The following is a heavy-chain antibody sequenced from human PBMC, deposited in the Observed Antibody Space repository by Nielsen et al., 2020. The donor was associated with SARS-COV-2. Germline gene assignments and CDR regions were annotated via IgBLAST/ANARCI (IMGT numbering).Heavy chain of an antibody. V-gene: IGHV5-51*01. CDR3: ARALGGYCRSTSCYEPKWFDP. D-gene: IGHD2-2*01. CDR2: THPGDADT. Sequence: GESLKISCKGSGYSFSNYWIGWARQMPGKGLEWMGVTHPGDADTKYSPSFQGRVTISTDKSISTAYLQFNGLKASDTAMYYCARALGGYCRSTSCYEPKWFDPWGQGTLVTVSS. J-gene: IGHJ5*02. CDR1: GYSFSNYW.